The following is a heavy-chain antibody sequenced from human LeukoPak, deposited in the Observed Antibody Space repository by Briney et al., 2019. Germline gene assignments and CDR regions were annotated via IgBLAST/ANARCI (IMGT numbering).Heavy chain of an antibody. V-gene: IGHV3-11*03. D-gene: IGHD6-13*01. J-gene: IGHJ6*02. CDR1: GFTFSDYY. CDR2: FSSSGSYT. Sequence: PGGSLRLSCAASGFTFSDYYMSWIRQAPGKGLERVSYFSSSGSYTNYADSVKGRFTISRDNAKNSLYLQMNSLRAEDTAVYYCARQQLDYYYYGMDVWGQGTTVTVSS. CDR3: ARQQLDYYYYGMDV.